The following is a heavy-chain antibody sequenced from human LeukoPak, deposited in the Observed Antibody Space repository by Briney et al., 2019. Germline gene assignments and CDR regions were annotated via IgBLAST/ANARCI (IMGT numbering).Heavy chain of an antibody. D-gene: IGHD6-13*01. CDR3: ARESRYSRSWYARYYSYGMDV. J-gene: IGHJ6*02. V-gene: IGHV1-2*02. CDR1: GYTFTGYY. Sequence: GASVKVSCKASGYTFTGYYMHWVRQAPGQGLEWRGWINPNSGGTNYAQKFQGRVTMTRDTSLSPAYMELSRLRSDDPAVSYCARESRYSRSWYARYYSYGMDVWGQGTTVTVSS. CDR2: INPNSGGT.